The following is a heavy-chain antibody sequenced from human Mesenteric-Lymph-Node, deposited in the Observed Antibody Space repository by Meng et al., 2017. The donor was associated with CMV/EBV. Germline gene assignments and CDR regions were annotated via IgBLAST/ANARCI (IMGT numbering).Heavy chain of an antibody. D-gene: IGHD3-10*01. CDR3: APSSPDRFGFDP. J-gene: IGHJ5*02. CDR1: GGSISSSS. CDR2: INSNSIFI. V-gene: IGHV3-21*01. Sequence: ETLSLTCTVSGGSISSSSYYWGWIRQPPGKGLEWVSSINSNSIFIKCADSVKGRFTISRDNAKNSLYLQMNSLRAEDTAIYYCAPSSPDRFGFDPWGQGTLVTVSS.